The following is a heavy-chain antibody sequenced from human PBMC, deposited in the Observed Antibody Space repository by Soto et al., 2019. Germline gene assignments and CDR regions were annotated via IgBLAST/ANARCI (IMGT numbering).Heavy chain of an antibody. V-gene: IGHV3-74*01. CDR3: IREYSGYGFDI. J-gene: IGHJ3*02. D-gene: IGHD5-12*01. CDR2: INSDGSST. Sequence: GGSLRLSCAASGFTFSSYWMHWVRQAPGKGLVCVSRINSDGSSTNYADSVKGRFTISRDNAKNTLYLQINSLRAEDTAVYDCIREYSGYGFDIWGQGTMVTVSS. CDR1: GFTFSSYW.